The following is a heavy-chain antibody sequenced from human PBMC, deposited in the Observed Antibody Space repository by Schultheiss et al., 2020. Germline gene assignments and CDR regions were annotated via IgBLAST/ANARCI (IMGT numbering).Heavy chain of an antibody. CDR1: GGAISSSSYY. CDR3: ARLGFGELLIDY. CDR2: IYYSGST. D-gene: IGHD3-10*01. J-gene: IGHJ4*02. V-gene: IGHV4-39*01. Sequence: SETLSLTRTVSGGAISSSSYYWGWIRQPPGKGLEWIGSIYYSGSTYYNPSLKSRVTISVDTSKNQFSLKLSSVTAADTAVYYCARLGFGELLIDYWGQGTLVTVSS.